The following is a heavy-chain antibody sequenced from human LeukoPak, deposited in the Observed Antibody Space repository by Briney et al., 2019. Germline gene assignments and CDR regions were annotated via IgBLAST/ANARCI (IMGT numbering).Heavy chain of an antibody. CDR3: ARESDDCGYRCDY. CDR2: INSGGSPI. D-gene: IGHD2-21*01. J-gene: IGHJ4*02. Sequence: GGSLRLSCVRSGFNFRSYEMLWARHAPGEGVEWLSSINSGGSPIYYANSVEARFTMSRDDAKNALFLQMNMLETEDTAVYSCARESDDCGYRCDYSGEGSPVTAS. CDR1: GFNFRSYE. V-gene: IGHV3-48*03.